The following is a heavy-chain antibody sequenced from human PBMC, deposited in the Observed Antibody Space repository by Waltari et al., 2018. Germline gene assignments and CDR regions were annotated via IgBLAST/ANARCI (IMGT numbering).Heavy chain of an antibody. CDR1: GGSFSGYY. V-gene: IGHV4-34*01. CDR3: ARGPGGGATGPGGDP. J-gene: IGHJ5*02. D-gene: IGHD1-26*01. Sequence: QVQLQQWGAGLLKPSETLSLTCAVYGGSFSGYYWSCILQPPGKGLEWMGEINHSGSTNYNPSLKSRVTISVDTSKNQFSLKLSSVTAADTAVDYCARGPGGGATGPGGDPGGQGTRGTGSA. CDR2: INHSGST.